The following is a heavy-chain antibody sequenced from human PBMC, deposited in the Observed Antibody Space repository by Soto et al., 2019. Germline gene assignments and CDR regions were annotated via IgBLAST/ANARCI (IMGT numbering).Heavy chain of an antibody. D-gene: IGHD2-21*01. CDR3: VSDQASPIAGIDV. Sequence: QVQLVQSGAEAKKPGSSVKVSCKASGGTFSSYAISWVRQAPGQGLEWMGGIIPIFGTANYAQKFQGRVTITADKSGSTGYMALCRLRSEDSAVYYCVSDQASPIAGIDVWGQGTRVTVSS. CDR1: GGTFSSYA. J-gene: IGHJ6*02. V-gene: IGHV1-69*06. CDR2: IIPIFGTA.